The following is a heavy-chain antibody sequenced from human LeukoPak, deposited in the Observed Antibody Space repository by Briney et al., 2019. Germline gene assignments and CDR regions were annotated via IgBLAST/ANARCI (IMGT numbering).Heavy chain of an antibody. CDR1: GFTFSAYA. Sequence: PGGSLRLSCEASGFTFSAYAMTWVRQAPGQGLEWVSSIGSDNKPHYSEFVKGRFAISRDNSKSMLFLQLNSLRAEDTALYYCARDLHYYVAIDVWGQGTTVTVSS. J-gene: IGHJ6*02. CDR3: ARDLHYYVAIDV. D-gene: IGHD3-10*02. CDR2: IGSDNKP. V-gene: IGHV3-23*01.